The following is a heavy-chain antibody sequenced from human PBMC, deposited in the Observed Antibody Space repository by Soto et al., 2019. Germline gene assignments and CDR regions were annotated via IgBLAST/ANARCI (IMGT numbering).Heavy chain of an antibody. J-gene: IGHJ6*03. D-gene: IGHD4-17*01. Sequence: SETLSLTCAVYGGSFSSYYWSWIRQPPGKGLEWIGEINHSGSTNYNPSLKSRVTISVDTSKNQFSLKLSSVTAADTAVYYCARVPVGGTVTTTYYYYYYMDVWGKGTTVTVSS. CDR3: ARVPVGGTVTTTYYYYYYMDV. V-gene: IGHV4-34*01. CDR1: GGSFSSYY. CDR2: INHSGST.